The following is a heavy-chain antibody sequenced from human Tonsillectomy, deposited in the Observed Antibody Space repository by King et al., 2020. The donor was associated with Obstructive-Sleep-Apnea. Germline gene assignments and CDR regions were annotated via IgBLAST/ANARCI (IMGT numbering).Heavy chain of an antibody. CDR3: AREVGNADEGHHFDY. J-gene: IGHJ4*02. Sequence: EVQLVESGGGLVQPGGSLRLSCAASGFPFSGYSMDWVRQTPGKGLEWVAYIQNSGGLIYYADSVKGRFTISRDNAKNSLFLQMNSLRADDAAVYYCAREVGNADEGHHFDYWGQGTPVTVSP. V-gene: IGHV3-48*04. CDR1: GFPFSGYS. CDR2: IQNSGGLI.